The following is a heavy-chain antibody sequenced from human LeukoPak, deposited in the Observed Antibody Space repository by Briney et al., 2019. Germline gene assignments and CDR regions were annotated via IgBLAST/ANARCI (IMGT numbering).Heavy chain of an antibody. Sequence: SETLSLTCTVSGGSISSFHWSWIRQPAGKGLEWIGRIYTSGGTNYNPSLKSRVTVSVDTSKNQFSLKLTSMTAADTAVYFCARSRPAAGAIDYWGQGALVTVSS. CDR1: GGSISSFH. CDR3: ARSRPAAGAIDY. J-gene: IGHJ4*02. CDR2: IYTSGGT. V-gene: IGHV4-4*07. D-gene: IGHD6-13*01.